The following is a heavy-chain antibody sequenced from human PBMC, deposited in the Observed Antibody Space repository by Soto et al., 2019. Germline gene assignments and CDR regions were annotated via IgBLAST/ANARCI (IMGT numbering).Heavy chain of an antibody. J-gene: IGHJ4*02. CDR3: AKDRGAGYFTFDY. CDR1: GFTFSSYA. V-gene: IGHV3-23*01. CDR2: ISGSGGTT. D-gene: IGHD3-9*01. Sequence: GGSLRLSCAASGFTFSSYAMSWVRQAPGKGLEWVSAISGSGGTTYYADSVKGRFSISRDNSKDTLYLQMNSLRAEDTAVYYCAKDRGAGYFTFDYWGQGTQVTVSS.